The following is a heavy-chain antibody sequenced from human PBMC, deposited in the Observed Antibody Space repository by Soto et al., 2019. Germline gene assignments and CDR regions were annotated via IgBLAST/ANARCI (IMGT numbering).Heavy chain of an antibody. J-gene: IGHJ4*02. Sequence: GASVKVSCKASGYTFTSYGISWVRQAPGRGLEWMGWISAYNGNTNYAQKLQGRVTMTTDTSTSTAHMELRSLRSDDTAVYYCARGGSGVYSSGWYDYWGQGTLVTVSS. CDR3: ARGGSGVYSSGWYDY. CDR1: GYTFTSYG. D-gene: IGHD6-19*01. CDR2: ISAYNGNT. V-gene: IGHV1-18*01.